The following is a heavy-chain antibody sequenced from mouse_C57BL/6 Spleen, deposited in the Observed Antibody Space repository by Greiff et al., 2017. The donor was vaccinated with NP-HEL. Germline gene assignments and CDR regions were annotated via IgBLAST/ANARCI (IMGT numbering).Heavy chain of an antibody. J-gene: IGHJ1*03. CDR2: INPGSGGT. V-gene: IGHV1-54*01. Sequence: VKLMESGAELVRPGTSVKVSCKASGYAFTNYLIEWVKQRPGQGLEWIGVINPGSGGTNYNEKFKGKATLTADKSSSTAYMQLSSLTSEDSAVYCCARGAPLMTTVVDWYFDVWGTGTTVTVSS. D-gene: IGHD1-1*01. CDR3: ARGAPLMTTVVDWYFDV. CDR1: GYAFTNYL.